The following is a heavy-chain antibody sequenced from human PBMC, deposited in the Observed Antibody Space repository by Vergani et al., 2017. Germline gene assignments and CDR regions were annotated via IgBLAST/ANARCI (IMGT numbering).Heavy chain of an antibody. V-gene: IGHV5-10-1*03. J-gene: IGHJ5*02. D-gene: IGHD6-6*01. CDR2: IDPSDSYT. Sequence: EVQLVQSGAEVKKPGESLRISCKGSGYSFTSYWISWVRQMPGKGLEWMGRIDPSDSYTNYSPSFQVHVTISADKSISTAYLQWSSLKASDTAMYYWARHSFRGVAARPRWFDPWGQGTLVTVSS. CDR1: GYSFTSYW. CDR3: ARHSFRGVAARPRWFDP.